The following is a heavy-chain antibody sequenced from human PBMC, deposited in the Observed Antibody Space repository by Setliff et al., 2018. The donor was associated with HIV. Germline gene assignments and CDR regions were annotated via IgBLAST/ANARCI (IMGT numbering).Heavy chain of an antibody. CDR1: GYTFSEYA. D-gene: IGHD2-2*01. CDR3: ASGCAAAGCYPAIYHFDS. J-gene: IGHJ4*02. Sequence: GASVKVSCKTSGYTFSEYAIHWVRQAPGQRLEWMGRIDTDNGYRRYSPKLQGRVTITKDTSANTAYMELRGLRSEDTAVYYCASGCAAAGCYPAIYHFDSWGQGTLVTVSS. CDR2: IDTDNGYR. V-gene: IGHV1-3*04.